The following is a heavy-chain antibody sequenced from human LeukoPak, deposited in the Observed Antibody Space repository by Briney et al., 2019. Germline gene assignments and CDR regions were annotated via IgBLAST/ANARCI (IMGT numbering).Heavy chain of an antibody. CDR2: IIPIFGTA. V-gene: IGHV1-69*13. Sequence: SVKVSXKASGGTFSSYAISWVRQAPGQGLEWMGGIIPIFGTANYAQKFQGRVTITADESTSTAYMELSSLRSEDTAVYYCARAAGGYDFWSGYYGYWGQGTLVTVSS. CDR1: GGTFSSYA. CDR3: ARAAGGYDFWSGYYGY. D-gene: IGHD3-3*01. J-gene: IGHJ4*02.